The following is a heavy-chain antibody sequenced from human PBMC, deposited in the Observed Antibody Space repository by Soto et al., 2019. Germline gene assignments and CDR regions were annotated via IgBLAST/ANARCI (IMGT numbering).Heavy chain of an antibody. D-gene: IGHD3-3*01. Sequence: LRLSCSASGFIFSDHFMSWIRQAPGKGLEWVSYISSSSTTIYYADSVKGRFTISRDNAKNSLYLQMNSLRAGDTAVYYCARGGSIFGVITNFDFWGQGTLVTVSS. CDR1: GFIFSDHF. CDR3: ARGGSIFGVITNFDF. J-gene: IGHJ4*02. CDR2: ISSSSTTI. V-gene: IGHV3-11*01.